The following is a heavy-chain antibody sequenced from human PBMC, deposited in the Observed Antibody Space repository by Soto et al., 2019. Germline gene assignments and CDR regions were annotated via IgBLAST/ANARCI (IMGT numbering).Heavy chain of an antibody. D-gene: IGHD2-8*01. V-gene: IGHV4-30-4*01. CDR1: GGSISSGDYY. CDR3: ARQLGYCTNGVCYTFDY. Sequence: QVQLQESGPGLVKPSQTLSLTCTVSGGSISSGDYYWSWIRQPPGKGLEWIGYIYYSGSTYYNPSLKSRVTISVDTAKNQFSLKLSSVTAADTAVYYCARQLGYCTNGVCYTFDYWGQGTLVTVSS. J-gene: IGHJ4*02. CDR2: IYYSGST.